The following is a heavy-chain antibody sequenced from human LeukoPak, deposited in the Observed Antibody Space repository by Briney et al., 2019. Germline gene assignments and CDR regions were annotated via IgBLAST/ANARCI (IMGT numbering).Heavy chain of an antibody. Sequence: SETLSLTCAVYGGSFSGYYWSWIRQPPGKGLEWIGEINHSGSTNYNPSLKSRVTISVDTSKNQFSLKLSSVTAADTAVYYCASLSSGWYGDFDYWGQGTQVTVSS. D-gene: IGHD6-19*01. J-gene: IGHJ4*02. CDR3: ASLSSGWYGDFDY. V-gene: IGHV4-34*01. CDR1: GGSFSGYY. CDR2: INHSGST.